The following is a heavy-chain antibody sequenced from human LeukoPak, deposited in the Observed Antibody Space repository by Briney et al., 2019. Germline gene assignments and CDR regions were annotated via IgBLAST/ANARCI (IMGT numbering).Heavy chain of an antibody. Sequence: GASVKVSCKASGYTFTDFYIHWVRQAPGQGPEWMGWTNPNIGSTNSAQKFQGRVTMTRDTSISTAYMELSGLRSEDTAVYYCARGPGPADDGGGYCFDYWGQGTLVTVSS. J-gene: IGHJ4*02. CDR3: ARGPGPADDGGGYCFDY. D-gene: IGHD3-22*01. CDR1: GYTFTDFY. CDR2: TNPNIGST. V-gene: IGHV1-2*02.